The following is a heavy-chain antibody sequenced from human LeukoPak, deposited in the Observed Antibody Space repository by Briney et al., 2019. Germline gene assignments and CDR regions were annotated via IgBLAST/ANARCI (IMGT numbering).Heavy chain of an antibody. CDR1: GFTFSSYG. CDR2: IWYDGSNK. D-gene: IGHD1-26*01. V-gene: IGHV3-33*03. Sequence: PGGSLRLSCAASGFTFSSYGMHWVRQAPGKGLEWVAVIWYDGSNKYYADSVKGRFTISRDNAKNSLYLQMNSLRAEDTALYYCAKDIGVGAYNFDYWGQGTLVTVSS. CDR3: AKDIGVGAYNFDY. J-gene: IGHJ4*02.